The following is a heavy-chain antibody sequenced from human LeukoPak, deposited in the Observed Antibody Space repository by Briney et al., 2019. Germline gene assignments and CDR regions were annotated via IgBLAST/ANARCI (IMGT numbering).Heavy chain of an antibody. CDR1: GFTSSSYA. D-gene: IGHD3-10*01. CDR3: ARGDGWFGESRGDY. CDR2: ISYDESNK. J-gene: IGHJ4*02. Sequence: PGGSLRLSCAASGFTSSSYAMHWVRQAPGKGLEWVAVISYDESNKYYADSVKGRFTISRDNSKNTLYLQMNSLRAEDTAVYYCARGDGWFGESRGDYWGQGTLVTVSS. V-gene: IGHV3-30*04.